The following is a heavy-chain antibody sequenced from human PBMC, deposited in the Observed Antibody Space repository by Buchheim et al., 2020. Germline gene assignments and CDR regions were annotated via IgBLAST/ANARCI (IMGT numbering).Heavy chain of an antibody. CDR1: GYTVTNYG. CDR3: AREGLHGGDHYGMDV. V-gene: IGHV1-18*01. D-gene: IGHD2-21*01. Sequence: QVQLVQSGAEVKKSGASVKVSCKASGYTVTNYGISWVRQAPGQGLEWMGWINGNNGHTIYAQKLQGRVTVTTDRSTTTAYMELRSLRSDDTAVYYCAREGLHGGDHYGMDVWGQGTT. J-gene: IGHJ6*02. CDR2: INGNNGHT.